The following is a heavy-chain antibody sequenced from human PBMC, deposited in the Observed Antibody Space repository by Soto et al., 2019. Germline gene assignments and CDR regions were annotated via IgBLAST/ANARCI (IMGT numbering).Heavy chain of an antibody. Sequence: PGGSLRLSCAASGFTFDTFAMIWVRQAPGKGLEWVSSISSSSSYIYYADSVKGRFTISRDNAKNSLYLQMNSLRSEDTAVYYCARVSNFDWLSGNWFDPWGQGTLVTVSS. CDR1: GFTFDTFA. V-gene: IGHV3-21*04. CDR3: ARVSNFDWLSGNWFDP. D-gene: IGHD3-9*01. J-gene: IGHJ5*02. CDR2: ISSSSSYI.